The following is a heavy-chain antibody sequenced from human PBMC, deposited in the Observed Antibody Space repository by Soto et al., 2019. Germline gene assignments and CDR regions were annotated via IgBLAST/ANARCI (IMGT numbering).Heavy chain of an antibody. V-gene: IGHV1-18*01. Sequence: QVRLVQSGAEVKQPGASVKVSCKASGYTFTNYGFTWVRQAPGQGLEWLGWVSTYNGNTKYAQKVQGRPTMTTDTTNNTANMELTSLRSDDTALYYCARTTETPSYYYMDVWGKASTLTVSS. CDR1: GYTFTNYG. CDR2: VSTYNGNT. CDR3: ARTTETPSYYYMDV. D-gene: IGHD4-17*01. J-gene: IGHJ6*03.